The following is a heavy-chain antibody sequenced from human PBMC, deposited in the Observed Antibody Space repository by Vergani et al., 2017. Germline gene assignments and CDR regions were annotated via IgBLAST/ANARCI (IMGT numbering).Heavy chain of an antibody. CDR2: ISAYNGNT. CDR1: GGTFSSYT. J-gene: IGHJ6*03. V-gene: IGHV1-18*01. Sequence: QVQLVQSGAEVKKPGSSVKVSCKASGGTFSSYTISWVRQAPGQGLEWMGRISAYNGNTNYAQKLQGRVTMTTDTSTSTAYMELRSLRSDDTAVYYCARSEGITIFGVPHPNLALGYYMDVWGKGTTVTVSS. CDR3: ARSEGITIFGVPHPNLALGYYMDV. D-gene: IGHD3-3*01.